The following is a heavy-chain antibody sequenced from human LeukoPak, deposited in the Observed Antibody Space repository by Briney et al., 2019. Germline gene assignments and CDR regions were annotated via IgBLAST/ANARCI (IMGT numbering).Heavy chain of an antibody. CDR2: ISSGSSTI. V-gene: IGHV3-48*02. CDR1: GFTFSSYS. D-gene: IGHD2-21*02. CDR3: ARENIVVVTAIRDAFDI. Sequence: AGSLRLSCAASGFTFSSYSMSWVRQAPGKGLEWVSYISSGSSTIYYADSVKGRFTISRDNAKNSLCLQMNSLRDEDTAVYYCARENIVVVTAIRDAFDIWGQGTMATVSS. J-gene: IGHJ3*02.